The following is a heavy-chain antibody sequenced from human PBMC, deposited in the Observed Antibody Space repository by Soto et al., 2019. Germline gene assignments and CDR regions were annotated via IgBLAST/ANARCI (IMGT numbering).Heavy chain of an antibody. CDR2: IYWDDDK. CDR3: AHKDRPNSGDYPYFDY. Sequence: QITLKESGPTLVKPTQTLTLTCTFSGFSLSTSGVGVGWIRQPPGKALEWLALIYWDDDKRYSPSLKSRLTITNDTSKNQVVLTMTNMDPVDTATYYCAHKDRPNSGDYPYFDYWGQGTLVTVSS. V-gene: IGHV2-5*02. J-gene: IGHJ4*02. CDR1: GFSLSTSGVG. D-gene: IGHD4-17*01.